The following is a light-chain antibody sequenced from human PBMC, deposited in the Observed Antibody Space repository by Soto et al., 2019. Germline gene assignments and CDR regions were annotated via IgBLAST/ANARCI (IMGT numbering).Light chain of an antibody. CDR3: SSYTTTPRL. Sequence: QYALTQPASVSGSPGQSITISCTGTSSDIGSNNYVSWFQQRPGKAPTLIIYEVSNRPSGVSNHFSGSKSGNTASLTISGLLPEDEAEYYCSSYTTTPRLFGGGTKLTVL. CDR2: EVS. CDR1: SSDIGSNNY. V-gene: IGLV2-14*01. J-gene: IGLJ3*02.